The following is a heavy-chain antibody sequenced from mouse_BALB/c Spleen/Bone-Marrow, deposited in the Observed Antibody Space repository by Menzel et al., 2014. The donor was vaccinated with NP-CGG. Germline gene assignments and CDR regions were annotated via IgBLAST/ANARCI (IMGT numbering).Heavy chain of an antibody. CDR3: AREVDYAMDY. Sequence: EVHLVESGAELVKPGASVKLSCTASGFNIKDTYMHGVKQRPEQGLEWIGRIDPANGNTKYDPKFQGKATITADTSSNTAYLQLSSLTSEDTAVYYCAREVDYAMDYWGQGTSVTVSS. J-gene: IGHJ4*01. CDR1: GFNIKDTY. V-gene: IGHV14-3*02. D-gene: IGHD1-1*01. CDR2: IDPANGNT.